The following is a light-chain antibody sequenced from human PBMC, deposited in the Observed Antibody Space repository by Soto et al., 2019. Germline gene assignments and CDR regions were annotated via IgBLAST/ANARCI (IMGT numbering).Light chain of an antibody. Sequence: EIVLTQSPGTLSLSPGERATLSCRASQSVSSSYLAWYQQQPGQAPRLLIYRASSRATGIPDRFSGSGSGTDFTLTISRLEPEDFAVYYCQQYDSSPVTFGQRTKVEIK. CDR2: RAS. CDR3: QQYDSSPVT. CDR1: QSVSSSY. J-gene: IGKJ1*01. V-gene: IGKV3-20*01.